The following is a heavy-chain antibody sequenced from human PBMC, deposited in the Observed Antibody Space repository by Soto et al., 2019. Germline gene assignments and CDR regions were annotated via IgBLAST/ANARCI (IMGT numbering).Heavy chain of an antibody. CDR1: GYTFTSYD. CDR2: MNPNSGNT. CDR3: ARKTYYDFWSGYYRGGEGYYYYGMDV. D-gene: IGHD3-3*01. J-gene: IGHJ6*02. Sequence: ASVKVSCKASGYTFTSYDINWVRQATGQGLEWMGWMNPNSGNTGYAQKFQGRVTMTRNPSISTAYMELSSLRSEDTAVYYCARKTYYDFWSGYYRGGEGYYYYGMDVWGQGTTVTVSS. V-gene: IGHV1-8*01.